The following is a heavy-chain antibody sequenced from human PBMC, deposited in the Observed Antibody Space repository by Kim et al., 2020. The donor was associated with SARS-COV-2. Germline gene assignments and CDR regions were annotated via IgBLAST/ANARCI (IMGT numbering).Heavy chain of an antibody. Sequence: GGSLRLSCAASGFTFRNYGMHCVRQAPGKGLEWVAAILYDGSNKYYADPVKGRFTISRDNSKNTLWLQMDSLRTEDTAVYYCAEGPVAPVFDPGATPFNCWGQGTPVNVSS. CDR1: GFTFRNYG. D-gene: IGHD2-2*01. J-gene: IGHJ4*02. CDR3: AEGPVAPVFDPGATPFNC. CDR2: ILYDGSNK. V-gene: IGHV3-30*18.